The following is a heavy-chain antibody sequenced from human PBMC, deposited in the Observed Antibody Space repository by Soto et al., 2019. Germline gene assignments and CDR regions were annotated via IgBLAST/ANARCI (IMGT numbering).Heavy chain of an antibody. CDR1: GDTFTSYG. CDR2: ISAYNGNT. CDR3: AREGHGSGSYYSPEPLYYYYYYGMDV. J-gene: IGHJ6*02. V-gene: IGHV1-18*01. D-gene: IGHD3-10*01. Sequence: ASVKVSCKACGDTFTSYGISCVRQAPGQGLEWMGWISAYNGNTNYAQKLQGRVTMTTDTSTSTAYMELRSLRSDDTAVYYCAREGHGSGSYYSPEPLYYYYYYGMDVWGQGTTVTVSS.